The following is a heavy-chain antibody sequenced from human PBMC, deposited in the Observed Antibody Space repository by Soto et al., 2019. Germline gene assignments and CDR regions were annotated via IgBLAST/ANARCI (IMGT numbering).Heavy chain of an antibody. J-gene: IGHJ4*02. CDR3: ARDNSYGPKFDY. CDR1: GGSISSGGYY. D-gene: IGHD5-18*01. Sequence: LSLTCTVSGGSISSGGYYWSWIRQHPGKGLEWIGYIYYSGSTYYNPSLKSRVTISVDTSKNQFSLKLSSVTAADTAVYYCARDNSYGPKFDYWGQGTLVTVSS. V-gene: IGHV4-31*03. CDR2: IYYSGST.